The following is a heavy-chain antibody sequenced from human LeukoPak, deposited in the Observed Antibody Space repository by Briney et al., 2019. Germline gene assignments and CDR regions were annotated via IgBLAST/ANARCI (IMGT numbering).Heavy chain of an antibody. CDR2: IYYSGST. CDR1: GGSITTGGYY. J-gene: IGHJ4*02. Sequence: SQTLSLTCTVSGGSITTGGYYWSWIRQPPGKGLEWIGYIYYSGSTNYNPSLKSRVTISVDTSKNQFSLKLSSVTAADTAVYYCARLRADGIPLFDYWGQGTLVTVSS. V-gene: IGHV4-61*08. CDR3: ARLRADGIPLFDY. D-gene: IGHD1-14*01.